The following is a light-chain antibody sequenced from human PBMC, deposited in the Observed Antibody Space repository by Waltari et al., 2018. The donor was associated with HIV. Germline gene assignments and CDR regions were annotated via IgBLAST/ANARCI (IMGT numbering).Light chain of an antibody. CDR1: SSNIGSNY. CDR3: ATWDDSLRGVV. CDR2: RNN. J-gene: IGLJ2*01. Sequence: QSVLTQPPSASGTPGQRISISCFGSSSNIGSNYVYWYQQLPGTAPNLLIYRNNQRPSGVPDRFSGSKSGTSASLAIRGLRSEDEADYYCATWDDSLRGVVFGGGAKLTVL. V-gene: IGLV1-47*01.